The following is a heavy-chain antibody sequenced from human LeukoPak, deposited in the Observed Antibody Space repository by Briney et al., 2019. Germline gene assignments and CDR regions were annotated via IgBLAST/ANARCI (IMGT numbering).Heavy chain of an antibody. J-gene: IGHJ4*02. CDR2: ITGSGSAT. V-gene: IGHV3-23*01. Sequence: GGSLRLSCAASGFTFSTYAVTWVRQAPGKGLEWVSSITGSGSATYYADSVKGRFTISRDNAKNTVSLQMNSLRAEDTAVYYCVRDLILVDTPGDDFNYWGQGALVTVSS. CDR1: GFTFSTYA. CDR3: VRDLILVDTPGDDFNY. D-gene: IGHD4-23*01.